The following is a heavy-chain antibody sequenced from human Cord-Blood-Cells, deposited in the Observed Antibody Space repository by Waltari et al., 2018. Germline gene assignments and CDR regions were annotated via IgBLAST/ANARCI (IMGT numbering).Heavy chain of an antibody. D-gene: IGHD6-6*01. J-gene: IGHJ4*02. CDR2: ISSSSSYI. Sequence: EVQLVESGGGLVKPGGSLRLSCAASGFTFSSYSMNWVRQAPGKELEWVSSISSSSSYIYYADSAKGRFTISRDNAKNSLYLQMNSLRAEDTAVYYCARRNSSSGFDYWGQGTLVTVSS. V-gene: IGHV3-21*01. CDR3: ARRNSSSGFDY. CDR1: GFTFSSYS.